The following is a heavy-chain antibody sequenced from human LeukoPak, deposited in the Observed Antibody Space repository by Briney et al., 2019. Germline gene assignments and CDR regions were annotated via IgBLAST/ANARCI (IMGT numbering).Heavy chain of an antibody. V-gene: IGHV3-21*01. Sequence: GGSLRLSCAASGFTFSSYAMSWVRQAPGKGLEWVSSISSSGTFVYYSDSLKGRFTISRDYAKNSLYLQMNSLRVEDTAVYYRARGGCSGGRCYYYFDYWGQGTLVTVSS. CDR2: ISSSGTFV. J-gene: IGHJ4*02. CDR1: GFTFSSYA. CDR3: ARGGCSGGRCYYYFDY. D-gene: IGHD2-15*01.